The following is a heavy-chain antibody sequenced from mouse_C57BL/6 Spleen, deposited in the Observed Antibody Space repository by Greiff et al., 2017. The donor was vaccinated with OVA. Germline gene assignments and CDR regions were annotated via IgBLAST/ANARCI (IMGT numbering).Heavy chain of an antibody. CDR1: GFNIKDDY. J-gene: IGHJ2*01. Sequence: EVQVVESGAELVRPGASVKLSCTASGFNIKDDYMHWVKQRPEQGLEWIGWIDPENGDTEYASKFQGKATITADTSSNTAYLQLSSLTSEDTAVYYCTTSTAQDYWGQGTTLTVSS. V-gene: IGHV14-4*01. CDR2: IDPENGDT. CDR3: TTSTAQDY. D-gene: IGHD3-2*02.